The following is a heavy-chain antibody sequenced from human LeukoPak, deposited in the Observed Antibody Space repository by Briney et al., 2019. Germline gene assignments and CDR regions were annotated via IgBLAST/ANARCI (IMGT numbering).Heavy chain of an antibody. CDR3: AKDVLVDVRGVIMKYYFDY. Sequence: GGSLRLSCAASGFTSSSYGMSWVRQAPGKGLEWVSAISGSGGSTYYADSVKGRFTISRDNSKNTLYLQMNSLRAEDTAVYYCAKDVLVDVRGVIMKYYFDYWGQGTLVTVSS. CDR2: ISGSGGST. V-gene: IGHV3-23*01. D-gene: IGHD3-10*01. CDR1: GFTSSSYG. J-gene: IGHJ4*02.